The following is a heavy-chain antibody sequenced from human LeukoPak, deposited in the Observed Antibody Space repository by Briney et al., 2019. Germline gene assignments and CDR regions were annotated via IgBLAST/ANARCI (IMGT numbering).Heavy chain of an antibody. CDR2: IYYTGST. J-gene: IGHJ6*03. D-gene: IGHD4-23*01. CDR3: ARGGDYGGNPYIDV. CDR1: GGSVSSGGYY. V-gene: IGHV4-31*03. Sequence: SQTLSLTCTVSGGSVSSGGYYWVWTRQRPGKGLEWIGYIYYTGSTSYNPSLKSRLTIAVDTSKNQFSLKLSSVTAADTAVYYCARGGDYGGNPYIDVCGKGTTVTVSS.